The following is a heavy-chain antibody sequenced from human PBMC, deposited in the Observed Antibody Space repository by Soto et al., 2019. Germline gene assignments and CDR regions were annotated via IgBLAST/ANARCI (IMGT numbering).Heavy chain of an antibody. CDR3: ARSQIVPRLFMYPYDY. D-gene: IGHD6-6*01. CDR1: GASISSSSFY. J-gene: IGHJ4*02. V-gene: IGHV4-39*01. CDR2: IYYDGST. Sequence: SETLSLTCPVSGASISSSSFYWGWIRQPPGKGLESIANIYYDGSTYYNPSLKSRVTISFDTSKNQFSLKLSSVTAADTAVYYCARSQIVPRLFMYPYDYWGQGTPVTVS.